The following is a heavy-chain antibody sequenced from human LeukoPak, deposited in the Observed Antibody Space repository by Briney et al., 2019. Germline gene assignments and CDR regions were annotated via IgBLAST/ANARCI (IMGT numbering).Heavy chain of an antibody. CDR3: ARALPSNYYDSSTVDY. V-gene: IGHV4-30-4*01. Sequence: PSQTLSLTCTVSGGSITSADYYWSWVRQPPGKGLEWIGYIYDSGRTYYNPSLVSRVRLLVDTSKNQFSLKLSSVTAADTAVYYCARALPSNYYDSSTVDYWGQGTLVTVSS. D-gene: IGHD3-22*01. J-gene: IGHJ4*02. CDR2: IYDSGRT. CDR1: GGSITSADYY.